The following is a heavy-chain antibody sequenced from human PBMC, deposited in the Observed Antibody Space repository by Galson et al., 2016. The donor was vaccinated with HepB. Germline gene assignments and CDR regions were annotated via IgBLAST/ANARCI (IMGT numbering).Heavy chain of an antibody. J-gene: IGHJ4*02. V-gene: IGHV3-30*03. Sequence: SLRLSCAASGFTFNTYGMHWVRQAPGKGLEWVAFIIYDGSNKYYVDSVKGRFTISRDNAKNSLFLQMNSLRVEDTAVYYCARQARPNYWGQGTLVTVSS. CDR3: ARQARPNY. CDR1: GFTFNTYG. CDR2: IIYDGSNK.